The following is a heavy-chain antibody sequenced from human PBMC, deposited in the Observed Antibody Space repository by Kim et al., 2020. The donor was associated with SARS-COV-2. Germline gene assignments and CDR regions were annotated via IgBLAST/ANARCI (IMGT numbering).Heavy chain of an antibody. D-gene: IGHD2-2*01. J-gene: IGHJ6*03. CDR3: ARAVVVPAANYFGVVILSYYYMDV. CDR1: GYTFTSYA. Sequence: ASVKVSCKASGYTFTSYAMNWVRQAPGQGLEWMGWSNTNTGNPTYAQGFTGRFVFSLDTSVSTAYLQISNLKAEDTAVYYCARAVVVPAANYFGVVILSYYYMDVWCPGTTVTVSS. CDR2: SNTNTGNP. V-gene: IGHV7-4-1*02.